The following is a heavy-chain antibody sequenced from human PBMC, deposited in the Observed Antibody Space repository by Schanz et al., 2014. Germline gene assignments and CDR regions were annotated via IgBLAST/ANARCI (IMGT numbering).Heavy chain of an antibody. Sequence: QVHLVQSGAEVHKPGASLKISCKASGYTFTNFFLHWVRQAPGQGLEWMGWIRPDNGHTTYSQKVRDRVIFTTDTSANTAYMELRSLRSDDTAHYYCVRVPSRDVSFDLWGRGTLVTVSS. CDR2: IRPDNGHT. V-gene: IGHV1-18*04. CDR3: VRVPSRDVSFDL. D-gene: IGHD3-16*01. J-gene: IGHJ2*01. CDR1: GYTFTNFF.